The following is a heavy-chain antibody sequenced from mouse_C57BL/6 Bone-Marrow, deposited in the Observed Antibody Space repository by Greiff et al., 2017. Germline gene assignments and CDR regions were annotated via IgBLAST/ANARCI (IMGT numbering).Heavy chain of an antibody. V-gene: IGHV1-82*01. Sequence: QVQLQQSGPELVKPGASVKISCKASGYAFSSSWMNWVKQRPGKGLEWIGRIYPGDGDTNYNGKFKGKATLTADKSSSTAYMQLSSLTSEDSAVYCGARCGDGYCLYYFDDWGQGTTLTVSS. J-gene: IGHJ2*01. D-gene: IGHD2-3*01. CDR3: ARCGDGYCLYYFDD. CDR1: GYAFSSSW. CDR2: IYPGDGDT.